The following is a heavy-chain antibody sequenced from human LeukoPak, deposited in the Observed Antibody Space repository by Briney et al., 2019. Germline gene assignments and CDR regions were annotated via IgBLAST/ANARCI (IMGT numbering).Heavy chain of an antibody. D-gene: IGHD5/OR15-5a*01. J-gene: IGHJ3*02. Sequence: GGSLRLSCAASGFTFSSYAMHWVRQAPGKGLEWVAVISYGGSNKYYADSVKGRFTTSRDNSKNTLYLQMNSLRAEDTAVYYCARDSALSTRDDAFDIWGQGTMVTVSS. CDR3: ARDSALSTRDDAFDI. CDR1: GFTFSSYA. V-gene: IGHV3-30-3*01. CDR2: ISYGGSNK.